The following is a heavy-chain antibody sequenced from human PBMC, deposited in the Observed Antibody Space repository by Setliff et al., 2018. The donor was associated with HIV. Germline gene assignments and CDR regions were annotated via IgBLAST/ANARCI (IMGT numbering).Heavy chain of an antibody. CDR2: FDPEDGET. Sequence: ASVKVSCKVSGYSLTELSIHWVRQAPGQGLEWMGGFDPEDGETIYAQKFQGRVTMTEDTSISTAYMELSRLRSDDTAVYYCARGARYYDSSGYSIIDYWGQGTLVTVSS. D-gene: IGHD3-22*01. CDR3: ARGARYYDSSGYSIIDY. J-gene: IGHJ4*02. V-gene: IGHV1-24*01. CDR1: GYSLTELS.